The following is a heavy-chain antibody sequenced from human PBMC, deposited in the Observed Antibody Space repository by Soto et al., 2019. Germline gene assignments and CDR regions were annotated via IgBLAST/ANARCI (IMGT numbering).Heavy chain of an antibody. J-gene: IGHJ6*02. V-gene: IGHV4-39*07. Sequence: SETLSLTCTVSCGSISSGDYYWTWIREPPGKGLEWIGEINHSGSTYYNTSLKSRVTISVDTSKNQFSLKLSSVTAADTAVYYCAREVYSSGMDVWGQGTTVT. D-gene: IGHD6-13*01. CDR1: CGSISSGDYY. CDR3: AREVYSSGMDV. CDR2: INHSGST.